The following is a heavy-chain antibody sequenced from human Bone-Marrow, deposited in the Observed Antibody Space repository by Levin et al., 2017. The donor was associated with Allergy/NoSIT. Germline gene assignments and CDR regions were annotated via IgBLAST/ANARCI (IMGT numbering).Heavy chain of an antibody. Sequence: SQTLSLTCAVYGGSFSGYYWSWIRPPPGKGLEWIGEINHSGSTNYNPSLKSRVTISVDTSKNQFSLKLSSVTAADTAVYYCARRIMITFGGVIGGDSFDIWGKGTMVTVSS. CDR3: ARRIMITFGGVIGGDSFDI. CDR2: INHSGST. CDR1: GGSFSGYY. V-gene: IGHV4-34*01. J-gene: IGHJ3*02. D-gene: IGHD3-16*02.